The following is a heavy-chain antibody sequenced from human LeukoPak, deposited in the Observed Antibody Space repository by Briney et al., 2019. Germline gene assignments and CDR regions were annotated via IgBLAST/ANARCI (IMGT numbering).Heavy chain of an antibody. CDR3: ARAPQRNYYYYYMDV. V-gene: IGHV4-59*01. CDR1: GGSISSYY. CDR2: IYYSGST. J-gene: IGHJ6*03. Sequence: SETLSLTCTVSGGSISSYYWSWIRQPPGKGLEWIGYIYYSGSTNYNPSLKSRVTMSVDTSKNQFSLKLSSVTAADTAVYYCARAPQRNYYYYYMDVWGKGTTVTVSS.